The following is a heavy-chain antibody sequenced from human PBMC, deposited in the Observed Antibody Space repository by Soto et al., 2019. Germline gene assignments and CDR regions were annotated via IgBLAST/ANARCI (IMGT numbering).Heavy chain of an antibody. V-gene: IGHV1-2*04. CDR2: INPNSGGT. CDR3: ARGPVQGAWYSSSWSTFYY. D-gene: IGHD6-13*01. J-gene: IGHJ4*02. CDR1: GYTFTGYY. Sequence: ASVKVSCKASGYTFTGYYMHWVRQAPGQGLEWMGWINPNSGGTNYAQKFQGWVTMTRDTSISTAYMELSRLRSDDTAVYYCARGPVQGAWYSSSWSTFYYWGQGTLVTVSA.